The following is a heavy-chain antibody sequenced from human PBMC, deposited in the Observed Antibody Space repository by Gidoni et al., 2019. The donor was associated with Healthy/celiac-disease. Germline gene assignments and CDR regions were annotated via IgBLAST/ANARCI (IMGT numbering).Heavy chain of an antibody. J-gene: IGHJ4*02. Sequence: EVQLWEYGGGLVQPGGSLRLSCAASGFTFSRYAMSCVRQAPGKGLEWVSAISGSGGSTYYADSVKGRFTISRDNSKNTLYLQMNSLRAEDTAVYYCAQLTGYDHFDYWGQGTLVTVSS. D-gene: IGHD5-12*01. CDR3: AQLTGYDHFDY. CDR2: ISGSGGST. CDR1: GFTFSRYA. V-gene: IGHV3-23*01.